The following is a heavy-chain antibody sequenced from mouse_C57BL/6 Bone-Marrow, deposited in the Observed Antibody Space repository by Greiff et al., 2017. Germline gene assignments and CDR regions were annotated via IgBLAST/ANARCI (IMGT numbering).Heavy chain of an antibody. CDR1: GYAFTNYL. Sequence: VQLQQSGAELVRPGTSVKVSCKASGYAFTNYLIEWVKQRPGQGLEWIGVINPGSGGTNYNEKFKGKATLTADKSSSTAYMQLSSLTSEDSAVYFCARYRDSYWYFDVWGTGTTVTVSS. J-gene: IGHJ1*03. D-gene: IGHD2-4*01. CDR3: ARYRDSYWYFDV. V-gene: IGHV1-54*01. CDR2: INPGSGGT.